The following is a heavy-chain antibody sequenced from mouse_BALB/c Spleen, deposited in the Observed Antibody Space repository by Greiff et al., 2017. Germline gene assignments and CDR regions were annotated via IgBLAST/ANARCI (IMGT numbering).Heavy chain of an antibody. V-gene: IGHV14-3*02. CDR2: IDPANGNA. Sequence: EVKLQESGAELVKPGASVKLSCTASGFNIKDTYMHWVKQRPEQGLEWIGRIDPANGNAKYDPKFQGKATITADTSSNTAYLQLSSLTSEDTAVYYCARSSYGYYYAMDYWGQGTSVTVSS. CDR1: GFNIKDTY. D-gene: IGHD1-2*01. J-gene: IGHJ4*01. CDR3: ARSSYGYYYAMDY.